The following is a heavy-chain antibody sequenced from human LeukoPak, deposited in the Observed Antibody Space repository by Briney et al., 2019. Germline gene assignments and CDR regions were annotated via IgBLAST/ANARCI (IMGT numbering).Heavy chain of an antibody. D-gene: IGHD5-24*01. CDR2: IIPILGIA. J-gene: IGHJ5*02. V-gene: IGHV1-69*04. Sequence: SVKVSCRAAAGSFSSYEWSRLRQAPGQGLEWMGRIIPILGIANYAQKFQGRVTITADKSTSTAYMELSSLRSEDTAVYHCASGRVSLGEHRYNFGYTWGQGTLVTVSS. CDR3: ASGRVSLGEHRYNFGYT. CDR1: AGSFSSYE.